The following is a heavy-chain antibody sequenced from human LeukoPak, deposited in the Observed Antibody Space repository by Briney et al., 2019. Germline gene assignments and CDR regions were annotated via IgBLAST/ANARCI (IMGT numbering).Heavy chain of an antibody. V-gene: IGHV3-30*01. Sequence: PGRSLRLSSAASGFTFSSYAMHWVRQAPGKGLEWVAVISYDGSNKYYADSVKGRFTISRDNSKNTLYLQMNSLRAEDTAVYYCARGGPNSSGYYYYYYMDVWGKGTTVTVSS. J-gene: IGHJ6*03. CDR2: ISYDGSNK. CDR1: GFTFSSYA. D-gene: IGHD3-22*01. CDR3: ARGGPNSSGYYYYYYMDV.